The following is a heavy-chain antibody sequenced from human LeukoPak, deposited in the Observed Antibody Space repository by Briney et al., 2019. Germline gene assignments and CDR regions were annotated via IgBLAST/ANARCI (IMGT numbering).Heavy chain of an antibody. J-gene: IGHJ1*01. CDR1: GGSFSGYY. D-gene: IGHD3-22*01. CDR2: INHSGST. V-gene: IGHV4-34*01. Sequence: TSETLSLTCAVYGGSFSGYYWSWIRQPPGKGLEWIGEINHSGSTNYNPSLKSRVTISVDTSKNQFSLKLSSVTAADTAVYYCAAPNYYDSSGYYSSGYLPYFQHWGQGTLVTVSP. CDR3: AAPNYYDSSGYYSSGYLPYFQH.